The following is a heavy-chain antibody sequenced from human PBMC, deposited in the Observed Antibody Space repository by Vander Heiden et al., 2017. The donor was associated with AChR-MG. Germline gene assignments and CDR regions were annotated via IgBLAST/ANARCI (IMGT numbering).Heavy chain of an antibody. J-gene: IGHJ6*02. CDR1: GITFSSYS. D-gene: IGHD6-6*01. CDR2: ISSSSSYI. V-gene: IGHV3-21*01. CDR3: ARVYSSSSFGYYYYGMDV. Sequence: EVQLVESGGGLVKPGGSLRLSWAASGITFSSYSLNWFRQAPGKGLEWVSSISSSSSYIYYADSVKGRFTISRDNAKNSLYLQMNSLRAEDTAVYYCARVYSSSSFGYYYYGMDVWGQGTTVTVSS.